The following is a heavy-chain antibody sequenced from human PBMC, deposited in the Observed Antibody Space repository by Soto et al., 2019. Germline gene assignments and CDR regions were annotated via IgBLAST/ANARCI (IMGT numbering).Heavy chain of an antibody. CDR2: ISSSSSYT. J-gene: IGHJ5*02. D-gene: IGHD6-13*01. CDR1: GFTFSDYY. Sequence: GGSRRLSCAASGFTFSDYYMSWIRQAPGKGLEWVSYISSSSSYTNYADSVKGRFTISRDNAKNSLYLQMNSLRAEDTAVYYCARDVSGGIRWYGVCFDPWGQGTLVTGSS. CDR3: ARDVSGGIRWYGVCFDP. V-gene: IGHV3-11*06.